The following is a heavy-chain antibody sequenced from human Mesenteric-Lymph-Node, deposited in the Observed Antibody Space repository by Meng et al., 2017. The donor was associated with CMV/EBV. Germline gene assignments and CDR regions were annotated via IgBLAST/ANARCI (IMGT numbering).Heavy chain of an antibody. D-gene: IGHD1-1*01. CDR1: GLSFSSYG. Sequence: GESLKISCAASGLSFSSYGMHWVRQAPGKGLEWVSLISWDGGSTYYADSVKGRFTISRDNSKNSLYLQMNSLRTEDTALYYCAKDISPGTSDYYYYYGMDVWGQGTTVTVSS. CDR3: AKDISPGTSDYYYYYGMDV. V-gene: IGHV3-43*01. CDR2: ISWDGGST. J-gene: IGHJ6*02.